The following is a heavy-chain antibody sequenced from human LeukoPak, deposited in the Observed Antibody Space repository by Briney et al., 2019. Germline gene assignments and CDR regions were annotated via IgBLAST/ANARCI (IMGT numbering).Heavy chain of an antibody. CDR2: INHSGST. CDR1: GESFGGYY. Sequence: SETLSLTXAVYGESFGGYYWSWIRQAPGKGLEWLWVINHSGSTNYNPSLKSRVTISVDTSKNQFSLKLSSVTAADTAVYYCARGPYDFWSGYLPWFDPWGQGTLVTVSS. CDR3: ARGPYDFWSGYLPWFDP. V-gene: IGHV4-34*01. J-gene: IGHJ5*02. D-gene: IGHD3-3*01.